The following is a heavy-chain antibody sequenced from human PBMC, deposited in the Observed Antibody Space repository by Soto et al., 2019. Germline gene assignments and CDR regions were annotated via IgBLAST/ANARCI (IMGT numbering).Heavy chain of an antibody. CDR3: ATAGRVGTTLGYMDV. Sequence: QVQLEESGPGLVKPSETLSLTCTVSGGSITGYYLSWLRQPPGKGLEWFGYIYYSGSANYNPSLNSRVTISIDTSRNQFSLVLSPVTAADTAVYYCATAGRVGTTLGYMDVWGKGTTVTVSS. CDR1: GGSITGYY. J-gene: IGHJ6*03. V-gene: IGHV4-59*01. D-gene: IGHD1-7*01. CDR2: IYYSGSA.